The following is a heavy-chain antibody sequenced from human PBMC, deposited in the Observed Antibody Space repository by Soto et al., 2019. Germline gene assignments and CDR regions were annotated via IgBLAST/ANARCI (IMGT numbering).Heavy chain of an antibody. CDR1: GFTFGDYA. V-gene: IGHV3-49*04. Sequence: GGSLRLSCTASGFTFGDYAMSWVRQAPGKGLEWVGFIRSKAYGGTTEYAASVKGRFTISRDDSKSIAYLQMNSLRAEDTAVYYCAKDGKRITMIVVVPKGAHSFDYWGQGTLVTVSS. CDR2: IRSKAYGGTT. CDR3: AKDGKRITMIVVVPKGAHSFDY. D-gene: IGHD3-22*01. J-gene: IGHJ4*02.